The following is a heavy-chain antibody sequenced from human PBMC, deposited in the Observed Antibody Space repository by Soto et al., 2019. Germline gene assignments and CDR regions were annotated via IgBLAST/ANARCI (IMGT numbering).Heavy chain of an antibody. Sequence: QVQLVESGGGVVQPGRSLRLSCAASGFTFSSYAMHWVRQAPGKGLEWVAVISYDGSNKYYADSVKGRFTISRDNSKNTLYLQMTRLRTEDTAVYYCAREYSSSWYYYGMDVWGQGTTVTVSS. D-gene: IGHD6-13*01. CDR2: ISYDGSNK. J-gene: IGHJ6*02. CDR1: GFTFSSYA. CDR3: AREYSSSWYYYGMDV. V-gene: IGHV3-30-3*01.